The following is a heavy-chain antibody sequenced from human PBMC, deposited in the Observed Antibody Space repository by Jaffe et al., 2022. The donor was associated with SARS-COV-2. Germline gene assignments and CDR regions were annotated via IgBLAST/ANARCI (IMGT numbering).Heavy chain of an antibody. D-gene: IGHD3-10*01. J-gene: IGHJ2*01. CDR3: ARDRDYGSRNWYFDL. CDR1: GGSISSGSYY. V-gene: IGHV4-61*02. CDR2: FYTSGST. Sequence: QVQLQESGPGLVKPSQTLSLTCTVSGGSISSGSYYWSWIRQPAGKGLEWIGRFYTSGSTNYNPSLKSRVTISADTSKNQFSLKLRSVTAADTAVYYCARDRDYGSRNWYFDLWGRGTLVTVSS.